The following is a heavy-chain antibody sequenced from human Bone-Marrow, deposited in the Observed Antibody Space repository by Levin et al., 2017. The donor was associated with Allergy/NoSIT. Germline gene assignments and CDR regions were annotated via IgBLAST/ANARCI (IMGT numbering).Heavy chain of an antibody. CDR1: GYTFTGYY. Sequence: ASVKVSCKASGYTFTGYYMHWVRQAPGQGLEWMGWINPNSGGTNYAQKFQGRVTMTRDTSISTAYMELSRLRSDDTAVYYCARDHKQHRGLGLYYYGMDVWGQGTTVTVSS. CDR2: INPNSGGT. D-gene: IGHD6-13*01. J-gene: IGHJ6*02. V-gene: IGHV1-2*02. CDR3: ARDHKQHRGLGLYYYGMDV.